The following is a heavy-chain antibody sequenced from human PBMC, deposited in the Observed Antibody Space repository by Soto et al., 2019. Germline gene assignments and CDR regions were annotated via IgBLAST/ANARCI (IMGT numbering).Heavy chain of an antibody. CDR3: AKAECSSYGTEDSQH. CDR2: IISSGGST. V-gene: IGHV3-23*01. D-gene: IGHD6-13*01. Sequence: EVQLLESGGGLVQPGGSLRLSCAASGFTFSTYAMNWVRQAPGKGLEWVSLIISSGGSTYYADSVKGRFTISRDNSKNTLYLQMNSLRADATAVYYCAKAECSSYGTEDSQHWGQGTLVTVSS. J-gene: IGHJ1*01. CDR1: GFTFSTYA.